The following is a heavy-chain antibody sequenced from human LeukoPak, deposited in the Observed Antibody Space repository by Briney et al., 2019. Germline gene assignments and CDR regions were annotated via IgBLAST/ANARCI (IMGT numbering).Heavy chain of an antibody. J-gene: IGHJ2*01. D-gene: IGHD2-21*01. CDR1: GGSISSYY. CDR3: AERGLGGGDWTYWYFDL. Sequence: SETLSFTCTVSGGSISSYYWSWIRQPPGKGLEWIGYIYYSGSTNYNPSLKSRVTISVDTSKNQFSLKLSSVTAADTAVYYCAERGLGGGDWTYWYFDLWGRGTLVTVSS. CDR2: IYYSGST. V-gene: IGHV4-59*08.